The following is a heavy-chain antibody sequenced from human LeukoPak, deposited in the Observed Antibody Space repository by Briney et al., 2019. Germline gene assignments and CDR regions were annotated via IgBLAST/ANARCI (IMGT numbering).Heavy chain of an antibody. CDR3: ARLGSSPYYFDY. D-gene: IGHD6-6*01. V-gene: IGHV4-59*08. CDR1: GGSISSYY. CDR2: IYYSGST. J-gene: IGHJ4*02. Sequence: SETLSLTCTVSGGSISSYYWSWIRQPPGKGLEWIGHIYYSGSTNYNPSLKSRVTISVDTSKNQFSLKLSSVTAADTAVYYCARLGSSPYYFDYWGQGTLVTVSS.